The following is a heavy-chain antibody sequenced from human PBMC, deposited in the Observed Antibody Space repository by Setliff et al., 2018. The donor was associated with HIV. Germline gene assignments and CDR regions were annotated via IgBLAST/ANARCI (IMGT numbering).Heavy chain of an antibody. Sequence: PGESLKISCHLSGYSFVDFWIGWVRQMPGKGLEWVGFIYPGDSDSRYSPSFQGHVTISADKSISTAYLQWSSLKASDTAMYYCARGFYGDYYFDYWGQGTLVTVSS. CDR2: IYPGDSDS. CDR1: GYSFVDFW. J-gene: IGHJ4*02. V-gene: IGHV5-51*01. D-gene: IGHD4-17*01. CDR3: ARGFYGDYYFDY.